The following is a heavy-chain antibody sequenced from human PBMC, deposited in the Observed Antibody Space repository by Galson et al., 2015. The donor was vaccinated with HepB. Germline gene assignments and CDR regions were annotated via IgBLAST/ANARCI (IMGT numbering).Heavy chain of an antibody. D-gene: IGHD3-16*02. CDR1: GFTFRNYA. CDR3: ARTLYDYIWGNDRYYYGMDL. Sequence: SLRLSCAASGFTFRNYAMSWVRQAPGKGLEWVSTISHSGGTTYYVGSVKGRFTISRDNSKNTLFLQMNSLRAEDTAVYYCARTLYDYIWGNDRYYYGMDLWGRGTAVAVSS. CDR2: ISHSGGTT. J-gene: IGHJ6*02. V-gene: IGHV3-23*01.